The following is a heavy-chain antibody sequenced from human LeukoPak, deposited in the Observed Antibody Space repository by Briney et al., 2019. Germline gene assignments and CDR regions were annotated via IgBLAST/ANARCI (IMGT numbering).Heavy chain of an antibody. CDR1: GFTFSSYA. CDR2: ISGSGGST. J-gene: IGHJ4*02. D-gene: IGHD6-13*01. Sequence: GGSLRLSCAASGFTFSSYAMSWVRQAPGKGLEWVSAISGSGGSTYYADSVKGRFTISRDNSKNTLYPQMNSLRAEDTAVYYCAKASVYSSSSEYYFDYWGQGTLVTVSS. CDR3: AKASVYSSSSEYYFDY. V-gene: IGHV3-23*01.